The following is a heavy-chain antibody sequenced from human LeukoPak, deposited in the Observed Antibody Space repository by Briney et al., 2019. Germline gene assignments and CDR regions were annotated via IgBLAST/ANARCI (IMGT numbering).Heavy chain of an antibody. CDR1: GYTFTSYG. D-gene: IGHD6-6*01. V-gene: IGHV1-18*01. J-gene: IGHJ4*02. CDR3: ARVSTAALDY. Sequence: GASVKVPCKASGYTFTSYGISWVRQVPGQGLEWMGWISVYNGNTNYAQKLQGRVTMTTDTSTSTAYMELRSLRSDDTAVYYCARVSTAALDYWGQGTLVTVSS. CDR2: ISVYNGNT.